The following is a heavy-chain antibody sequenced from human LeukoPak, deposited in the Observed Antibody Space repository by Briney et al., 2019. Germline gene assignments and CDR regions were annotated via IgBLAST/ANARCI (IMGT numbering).Heavy chain of an antibody. D-gene: IGHD2-2*02. CDR2: INHSGST. Sequence: SETLSLTCAVYGGSFSGYYWSWIRQPPGKGLEWIGEINHSGSTNYNPSLKSRVTISVDTSQNQFSLKLSSVTAADTAVYYCARGRYCSSTSCYIRWFDPWGQGTLVTVSS. CDR3: ARGRYCSSTSCYIRWFDP. V-gene: IGHV4-34*01. J-gene: IGHJ5*02. CDR1: GGSFSGYY.